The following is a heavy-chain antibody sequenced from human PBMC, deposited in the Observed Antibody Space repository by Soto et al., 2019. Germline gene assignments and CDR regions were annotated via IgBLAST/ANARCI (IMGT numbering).Heavy chain of an antibody. CDR2: IIPIFGTA. J-gene: IGHJ4*02. CDR3: ARGGRDGYYSNFDY. Sequence: QVQLVQSGAEVKKPGSSVKVSCKASGGTFSSYAISWVRQAPGQGLEWMGGIIPIFGTANYAQKFQGRVTITADKSTSTASMELSSLRSEDTAVYYCARGGRDGYYSNFDYWGQGTLVTVSS. V-gene: IGHV1-69*06. D-gene: IGHD1-26*01. CDR1: GGTFSSYA.